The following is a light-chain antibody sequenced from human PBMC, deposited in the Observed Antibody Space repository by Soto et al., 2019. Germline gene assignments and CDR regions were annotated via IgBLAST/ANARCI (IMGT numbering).Light chain of an antibody. Sequence: QSALTQPASVSGSPGQSITISCAGTSSDVGGYNYVSWYQQHPGKAPKLIIFEVSNRPSGVSNRFSGSKSGDTASLTISGLQAEDEADYYCSSYTTRTTLYVFGTGTKVTVL. J-gene: IGLJ1*01. CDR1: SSDVGGYNY. CDR2: EVS. V-gene: IGLV2-14*01. CDR3: SSYTTRTTLYV.